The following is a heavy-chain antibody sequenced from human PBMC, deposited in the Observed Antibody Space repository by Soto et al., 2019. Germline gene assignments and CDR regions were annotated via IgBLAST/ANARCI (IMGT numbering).Heavy chain of an antibody. Sequence: GASVKVSCKASGYTFTCYYMHWVRQAPGQGLEWMGWINPNSGGTNYAQKFQGWVTMTRDTSISTAYMELSRLRSDDTAVYYCARGVSYSGYYYSPYYYYYGMDVWGQGTTVTVSS. D-gene: IGHD3-22*01. CDR3: ARGVSYSGYYYSPYYYYYGMDV. CDR1: GYTFTCYY. V-gene: IGHV1-2*04. J-gene: IGHJ6*02. CDR2: INPNSGGT.